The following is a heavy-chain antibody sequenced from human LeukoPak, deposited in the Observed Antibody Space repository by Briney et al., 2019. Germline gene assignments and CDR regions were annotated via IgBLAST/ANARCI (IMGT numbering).Heavy chain of an antibody. J-gene: IGHJ5*02. CDR2: INHSGST. CDR3: ARAKALGYCSGGSCYPRGFDP. CDR1: GGSFSGYY. V-gene: IGHV4-34*01. Sequence: PSETLSLTCAVYGGSFSGYYWSWIRQPPGKGLEWIGEINHSGSTNYNPSLKSRVTISVDTSKNQFSLKLSSVTAADKAVYYCARAKALGYCSGGSCYPRGFDPWGQGTLVTVSS. D-gene: IGHD2-15*01.